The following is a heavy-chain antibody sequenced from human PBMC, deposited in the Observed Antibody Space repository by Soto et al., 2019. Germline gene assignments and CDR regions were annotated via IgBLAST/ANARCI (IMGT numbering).Heavy chain of an antibody. V-gene: IGHV4-31*03. Sequence: QVQLQESGPGLVKPSQTLSLTCTVSGGSISSGGYYWSWLRQQPGKGLEWIGYIYYSGSTYYNPSLKSRVTISVDTSKNQFSLKLSSVTAADTAVYYCARGLWFGREWYFDLWGRGTLVTVSS. CDR2: IYYSGST. D-gene: IGHD3-10*01. CDR1: GGSISSGGYY. CDR3: ARGLWFGREWYFDL. J-gene: IGHJ2*01.